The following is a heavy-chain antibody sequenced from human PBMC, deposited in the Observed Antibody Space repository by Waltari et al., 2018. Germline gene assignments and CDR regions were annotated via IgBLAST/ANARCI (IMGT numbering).Heavy chain of an antibody. V-gene: IGHV1-69*01. CDR3: ARDVGATSEMDV. CDR1: GGTFSSYA. J-gene: IGHJ6*02. Sequence: QVQLVQSGAEVKKPGSSVKVSCKASGGTFSSYAISWVRQAPGQGLEWMGGIIPTFDTANDAQKFQGRVTITADESTSTAYMELSSLRSEDTAVYYCARDVGATSEMDVWGQGTTVTVSS. CDR2: IIPTFDTA. D-gene: IGHD1-26*01.